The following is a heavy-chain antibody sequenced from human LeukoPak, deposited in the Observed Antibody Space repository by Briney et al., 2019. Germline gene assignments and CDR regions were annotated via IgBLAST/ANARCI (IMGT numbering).Heavy chain of an antibody. J-gene: IGHJ4*02. D-gene: IGHD1-26*01. CDR1: GFTFSSYE. V-gene: IGHV3-48*03. CDR2: ISNSATTV. CDR3: ARENSGSHLDY. Sequence: PGGSLGLSCAASGFTFSSYEMNWVRQAPGKGLEWVSYISNSATTVYYADSVQGRFTISRDNAKNSLYLQMNSLRAEDSAIYYCARENSGSHLDYWGQGTLVTVSS.